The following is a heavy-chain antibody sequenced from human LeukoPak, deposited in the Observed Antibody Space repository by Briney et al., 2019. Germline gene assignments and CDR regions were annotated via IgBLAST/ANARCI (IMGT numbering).Heavy chain of an antibody. Sequence: PGGSLRLSCAASGFTFSSYEMNWVRQAPGKGLEWVSYISSSGSTIYYADSVKGRFTISRDNAKNSLYLQMNSLRAEDTAVYYCVVTMVRGVSYWGQGTMVTVSS. J-gene: IGHJ4*02. CDR3: VVTMVRGVSY. D-gene: IGHD3-10*01. V-gene: IGHV3-48*03. CDR1: GFTFSSYE. CDR2: ISSSGSTI.